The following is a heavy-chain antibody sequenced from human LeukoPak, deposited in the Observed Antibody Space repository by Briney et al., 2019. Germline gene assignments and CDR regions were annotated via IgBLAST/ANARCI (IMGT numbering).Heavy chain of an antibody. CDR1: GYTFTGYY. D-gene: IGHD3-3*01. CDR2: INPNSGGT. Sequence: AASVKVSCKASGYTFTGYYMHWVRQAPGQGLEWMGWINPNSGGTNYAQKFQGRVTMTRDTSISTAYMELSRLRSDDTAVYYCARDQGSSDFWSGYSVWFDPWGQGTLVTVSS. V-gene: IGHV1-2*02. CDR3: ARDQGSSDFWSGYSVWFDP. J-gene: IGHJ5*02.